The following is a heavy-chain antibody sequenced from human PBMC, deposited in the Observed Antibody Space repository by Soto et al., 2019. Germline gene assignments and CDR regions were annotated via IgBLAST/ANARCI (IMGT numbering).Heavy chain of an antibody. D-gene: IGHD5-18*01. CDR1: GFTFSSYA. V-gene: IGHV3-23*01. CDR3: AKDPTLDTAMVDY. J-gene: IGHJ4*02. CDR2: ISGSGGST. Sequence: GSLRLSCAAAGFTFSSYAMSWVRQAPGKGLEWVSAISGSGGSTYYADSVKGRFTISRDNSKNTLYLQMDSLRAEDTAVYYWAKDPTLDTAMVDYWGQGTLAPVSS.